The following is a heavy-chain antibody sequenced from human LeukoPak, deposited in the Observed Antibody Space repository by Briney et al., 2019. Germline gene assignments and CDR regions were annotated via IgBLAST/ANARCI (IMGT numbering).Heavy chain of an antibody. D-gene: IGHD6-19*01. Sequence: GGSLRLSCAASGFTFSSYSMNWVRQAPGKGLEWVSSISSSSSYIYYADSVKGRFTISRDNSKNTLYLQMNSLRAEDTAVYYCARKDYGLAVAGTGWGQGTLVTVSS. CDR3: ARKDYGLAVAGTG. CDR1: GFTFSSYS. J-gene: IGHJ4*02. CDR2: ISSSSSYI. V-gene: IGHV3-21*04.